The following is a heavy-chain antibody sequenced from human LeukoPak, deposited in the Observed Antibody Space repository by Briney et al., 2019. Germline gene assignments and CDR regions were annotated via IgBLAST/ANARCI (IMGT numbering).Heavy chain of an antibody. CDR3: ARGSIAAPNDY. CDR2: IYYSGST. CDR1: GVSVNSGSYY. Sequence: SETLSLTCTVSGVSVNSGSYYWHWIRQPPGKGLEWIGYIYYSGSTNYNPSLKSRVTISVDTSKSQFSLKLSSVTAADTAVYFCARGSIAAPNDYWGQGTLVTVSS. J-gene: IGHJ4*02. D-gene: IGHD6-6*01. V-gene: IGHV4-61*01.